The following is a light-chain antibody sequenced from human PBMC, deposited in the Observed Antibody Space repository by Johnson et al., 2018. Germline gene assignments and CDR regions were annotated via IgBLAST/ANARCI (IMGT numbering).Light chain of an antibody. Sequence: QSVLTQPPSVSAAPGQKVTISCSGSSSNIGNNYVSWYKQLPGTAPKLLIYENNKRPSGIPDRFSGSKSGTSATLGINGLQTGDEADYYCGTWDSSLSAGNVFGTGTKVTVL. J-gene: IGLJ1*01. CDR1: SSNIGNNY. CDR2: ENN. CDR3: GTWDSSLSAGNV. V-gene: IGLV1-51*02.